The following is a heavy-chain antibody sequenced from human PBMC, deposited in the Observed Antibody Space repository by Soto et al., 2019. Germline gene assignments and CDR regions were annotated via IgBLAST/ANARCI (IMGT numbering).Heavy chain of an antibody. V-gene: IGHV3-23*01. J-gene: IGHJ4*02. CDR2: ISNSGGST. CDR3: AKGSASSRTYYFGY. CDR1: GFSFTSHA. Sequence: PGGSLRLSCAASGFSFTSHAMSWVRQAPGKGLEWVAAISNSGGSTWYADSVKGRFTISRDNSKNTVYLQMNSLRGEDTAVYHCAKGSASSRTYYFGYWGQGTLVTVSS. D-gene: IGHD3-16*01.